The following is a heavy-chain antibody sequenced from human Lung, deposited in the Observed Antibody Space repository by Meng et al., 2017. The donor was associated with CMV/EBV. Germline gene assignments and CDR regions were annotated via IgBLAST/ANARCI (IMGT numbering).Heavy chain of an antibody. CDR1: GFTFSNNW. D-gene: IGHD3-10*01. CDR2: IKKDGSEE. CDR3: ARVGSSSGSYYY. V-gene: IGHV3-7*01. Sequence: GGSLRLXXAASGFTFSNNWMSWVRQAPGKGLEWVASIKKDGSEEYYVDSVKGRFTISRDNAKNSLYLQMNILRAEDTAVYYCARVGSSSGSYYYWGQGTLVTVSS. J-gene: IGHJ4*02.